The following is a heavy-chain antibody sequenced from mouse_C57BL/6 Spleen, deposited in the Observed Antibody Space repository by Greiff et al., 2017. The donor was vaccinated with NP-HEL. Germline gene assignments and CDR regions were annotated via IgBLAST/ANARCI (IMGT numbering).Heavy chain of an antibody. J-gene: IGHJ4*01. Sequence: EVQLQESGGGLVQPGGSLKLSCAASGFTFSDYGMAWVRQAPRKGPEWVAFISNLAYSIYYADTVTGRFTISRENAKNTLYLEMSSLRSEDTAMYYCARKGNAMDYWGQGTSVTVSS. CDR1: GFTFSDYG. CDR3: ARKGNAMDY. V-gene: IGHV5-15*01. CDR2: ISNLAYSI.